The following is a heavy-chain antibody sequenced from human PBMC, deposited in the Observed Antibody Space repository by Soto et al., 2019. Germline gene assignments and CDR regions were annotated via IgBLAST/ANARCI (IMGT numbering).Heavy chain of an antibody. Sequence: QVQLVQSGAEVKKPGASVKVSCKASGYTFTGYCMHWVRQAPGQGLEWMGWINPNSGGTNYAQKFQGWVTMTRDPSISTAYMELSRLRSDDTAVHYCAMSVERIVVDAFDIWGQGTMVTVSS. D-gene: IGHD1-26*01. CDR3: AMSVERIVVDAFDI. J-gene: IGHJ3*02. CDR1: GYTFTGYC. V-gene: IGHV1-2*04. CDR2: INPNSGGT.